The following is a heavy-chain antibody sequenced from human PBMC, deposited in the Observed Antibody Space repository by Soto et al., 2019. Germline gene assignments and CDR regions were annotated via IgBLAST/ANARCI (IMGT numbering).Heavy chain of an antibody. CDR1: GYTFTSYG. V-gene: IGHV1-18*01. CDR2: ISAYNGNT. D-gene: IGHD2-2*02. Sequence: ASVKVSCKASGYTFTSYGISWVRQAPGQGLEWMGWISAYNGNTNYAQKLQGRVTMTTDTSTSTAYMELRSLRSDDTAVYYCARWRGDVVVPAAIRAFDIWGQGTMVTVSS. J-gene: IGHJ3*02. CDR3: ARWRGDVVVPAAIRAFDI.